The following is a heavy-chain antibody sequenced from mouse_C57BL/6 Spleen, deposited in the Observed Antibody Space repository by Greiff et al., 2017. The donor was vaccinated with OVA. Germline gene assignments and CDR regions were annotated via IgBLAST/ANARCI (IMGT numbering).Heavy chain of an antibody. Sequence: QVHVKQSGAELVRPGASVTLSCKASGYTFTDYEMHWVKQTPVHGLEWIGAIDPETGGTAYNQKFKGKAILTADKSSSTAYMELRSLTSEDSAVYYCTRVGLYYDYDAMDYWGQGTSVTVSS. CDR3: TRVGLYYDYDAMDY. J-gene: IGHJ4*01. CDR2: IDPETGGT. V-gene: IGHV1-15*01. CDR1: GYTFTDYE. D-gene: IGHD2-1*01.